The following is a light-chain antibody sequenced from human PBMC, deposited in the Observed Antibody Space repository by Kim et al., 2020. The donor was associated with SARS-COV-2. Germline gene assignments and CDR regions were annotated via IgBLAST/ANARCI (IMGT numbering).Light chain of an antibody. V-gene: IGLV2-14*03. CDR1: SSDVGGYNY. Sequence: QSALTQPASVSGSPGQSITISCTGTSSDVGGYNYVSWYQQHPGKAPKLMIYDVNKRPSGVSNRFSGSKSGNTASLTISGLQAEDEADYYCSSYTSSSTSVFGTGTKVTV. CDR3: SSYTSSSTSV. J-gene: IGLJ1*01. CDR2: DVN.